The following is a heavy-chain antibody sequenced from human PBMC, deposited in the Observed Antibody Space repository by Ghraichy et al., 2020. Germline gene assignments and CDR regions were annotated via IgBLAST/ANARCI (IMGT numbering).Heavy chain of an antibody. CDR1: GFTFSSYG. CDR2: ISYDGSNK. D-gene: IGHD2-21*01. Sequence: GESLNISCAASGFTFSSYGMHWVRQAPGKGLEWVAVISYDGSNKYYADSVKGRFTISRDNSKNTLYLQMNSLRAEDTAVYYCANIHGVNAFDIWGQGTMVTVSS. CDR3: ANIHGVNAFDI. J-gene: IGHJ3*02. V-gene: IGHV3-30*18.